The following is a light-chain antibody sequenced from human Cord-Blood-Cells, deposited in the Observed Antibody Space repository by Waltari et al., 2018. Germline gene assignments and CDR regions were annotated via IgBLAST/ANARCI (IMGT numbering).Light chain of an antibody. Sequence: QSALTQPRSVSGSPGQSVTIPCTGTSSDVGGYNYVSWYQQHPGKAPKLMIYDVSKRPSGVPDRFSGSKSGNTASLTISGLQAEDEADYYCCSYAGSHTWVFGGGTKLTVL. J-gene: IGLJ3*02. CDR1: SSDVGGYNY. V-gene: IGLV2-11*01. CDR3: CSYAGSHTWV. CDR2: DVS.